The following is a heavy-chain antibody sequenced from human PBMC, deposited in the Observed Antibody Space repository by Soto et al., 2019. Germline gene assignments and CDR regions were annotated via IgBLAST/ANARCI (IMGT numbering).Heavy chain of an antibody. Sequence: GASVKVSCKASGYTFTSYAMHWVRQAPGQRLEWMGWINAGNGNTRYSQKFQGRVTITRDTSASTAYMELSSLRSEDTAVYYCARDLGYHYDILTGYYDYWGQGTLVTVSS. CDR3: ARDLGYHYDILTGYYDY. D-gene: IGHD3-9*01. V-gene: IGHV1-3*01. J-gene: IGHJ4*02. CDR2: INAGNGNT. CDR1: GYTFTSYA.